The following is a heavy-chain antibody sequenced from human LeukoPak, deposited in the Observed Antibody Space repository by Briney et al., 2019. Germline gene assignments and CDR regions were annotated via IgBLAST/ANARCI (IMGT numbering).Heavy chain of an antibody. CDR3: ASGSYMITFGGVISN. D-gene: IGHD3-16*02. CDR1: GGSISSGSYY. CDR2: IYTSGST. V-gene: IGHV4-61*02. Sequence: PSQTLSLTCTVSGGSISSGSYYWSWIRQPAGKGLEWIGRIYTSGSTNYNPSLKSRVTISVDTSKNQFSLKLSSVTAADTAVYYCASGSYMITFGGVISNWGQGTLVTVSS. J-gene: IGHJ4*02.